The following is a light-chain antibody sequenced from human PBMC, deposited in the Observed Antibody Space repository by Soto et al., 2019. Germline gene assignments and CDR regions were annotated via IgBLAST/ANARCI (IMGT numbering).Light chain of an antibody. J-gene: IGKJ2*01. V-gene: IGKV3-11*01. CDR3: QQRSNWPPNT. CDR2: DAS. CDR1: QSVSSY. Sequence: EIVLTQSPATLSLSPGERATLSCRASQSVSSYLAWYQQKPGQAPRLLIYDASNRATGIPARFSGSGSGTDFPLTISSLEPEDFAVDYCQQRSNWPPNTFGQGTKLEIK.